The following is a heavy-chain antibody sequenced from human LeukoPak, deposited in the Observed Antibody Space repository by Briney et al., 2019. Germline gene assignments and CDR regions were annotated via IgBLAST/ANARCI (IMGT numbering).Heavy chain of an antibody. Sequence: ASVKVSCKASGYTFTSYGISWVRQAPGQGLEWMGWISAYNGNTNYAQKLQGRVTMTTDTSTSTAYMELRSLRSDDTAVYYCARDRKDVLLWFGELLQDYYYMDVWGKGTTVTISS. V-gene: IGHV1-18*01. CDR1: GYTFTSYG. CDR3: ARDRKDVLLWFGELLQDYYYMDV. J-gene: IGHJ6*03. CDR2: ISAYNGNT. D-gene: IGHD3-10*01.